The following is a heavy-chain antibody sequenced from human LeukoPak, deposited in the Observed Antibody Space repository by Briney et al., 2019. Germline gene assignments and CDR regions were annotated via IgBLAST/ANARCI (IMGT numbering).Heavy chain of an antibody. Sequence: SETLSLTCTVSGGSISSYSWSWIRQPAGKGLEWIGRIYTSGSTNYNPSLKSRVTMSLDTSKNQFSLNLTSVTAADTAVYYCARDRGAATFDYWGQGTLVTVSS. CDR2: IYTSGST. V-gene: IGHV4-4*07. J-gene: IGHJ4*02. CDR3: ARDRGAATFDY. CDR1: GGSISSYS. D-gene: IGHD1-26*01.